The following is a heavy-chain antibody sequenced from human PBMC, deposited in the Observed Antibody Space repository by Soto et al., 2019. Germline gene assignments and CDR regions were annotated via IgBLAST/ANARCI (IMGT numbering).Heavy chain of an antibody. V-gene: IGHV1-69*13. Sequence: ASVKVSCKASGGTFSSYAISWVRQAPGQGLEWMGGIIPNFGTANYAQKFQGRVTITADESTSTAYMELSSLRSEDTPVYYCARLDGSASYYPRGIDVWGRGTTVTVSS. D-gene: IGHD3-10*01. J-gene: IGHJ6*02. CDR1: GGTFSSYA. CDR2: IIPNFGTA. CDR3: ARLDGSASYYPRGIDV.